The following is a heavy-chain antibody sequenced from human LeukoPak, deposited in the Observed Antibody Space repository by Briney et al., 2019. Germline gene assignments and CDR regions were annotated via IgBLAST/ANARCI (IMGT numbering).Heavy chain of an antibody. V-gene: IGHV3-23*01. Sequence: GGSLRLSCAASGFTFSSYAMSWVRQAPGKGLEWVSAISGSGGSTYYADSVKGRFTISRDNSKNTLYLQMNSLRAEDTAVYSCAKDSRGYSGYDLVVWGQGTLVTVSS. D-gene: IGHD5-12*01. CDR2: ISGSGGST. J-gene: IGHJ4*02. CDR1: GFTFSSYA. CDR3: AKDSRGYSGYDLVV.